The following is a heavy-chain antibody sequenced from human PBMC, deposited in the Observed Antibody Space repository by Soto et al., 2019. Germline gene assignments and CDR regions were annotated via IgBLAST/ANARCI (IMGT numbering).Heavy chain of an antibody. CDR3: ARAGYDILTGPSPADI. V-gene: IGHV4-30-4*01. J-gene: IGHJ3*02. D-gene: IGHD3-9*01. CDR1: GGSISSGDYY. Sequence: SETLSLTCTVSGGSISSGDYYWSWIRQPPGKGLEWIGYIYYSGSTYYNPSLKSRVTISVDTSKNQFSLKLSSVTAADTAVYYCARAGYDILTGPSPADIWGQGTMVTVSS. CDR2: IYYSGST.